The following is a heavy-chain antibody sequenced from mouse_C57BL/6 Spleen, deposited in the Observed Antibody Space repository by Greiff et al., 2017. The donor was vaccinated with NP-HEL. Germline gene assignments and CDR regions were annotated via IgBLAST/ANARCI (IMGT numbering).Heavy chain of an antibody. CDR1: GYTFTSYW. D-gene: IGHD2-4*01. Sequence: QVQLQQPGAELVKPGASVKLSCKASGYTFTSYWMHWVKQRPGQGLEWIGMIHPNSGSTNYNEKFKSKATLTVDKSSSTAYMQLSSLTSEDSAVYYCARWYDYDGPFDYWGQGTTLTVSS. CDR3: ARWYDYDGPFDY. V-gene: IGHV1-64*01. CDR2: IHPNSGST. J-gene: IGHJ2*01.